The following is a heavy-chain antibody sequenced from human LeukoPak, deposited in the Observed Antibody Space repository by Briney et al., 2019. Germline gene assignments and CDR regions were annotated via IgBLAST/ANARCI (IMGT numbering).Heavy chain of an antibody. J-gene: IGHJ3*02. CDR3: ARGPPGYGYDVFDI. V-gene: IGHV3-21*01. CDR1: RFTFSNYN. Sequence: PGGSLRLYCAASRFTFSNYNMNWVRQAPGQGLEWVTSISSSSSYIYYADSVKGRFNIPRDNAKNSLYLRMNSLRAEDTAVYYCARGPPGYGYDVFDIWGQGTMVTVSS. CDR2: ISSSSSYI. D-gene: IGHD2-15*01.